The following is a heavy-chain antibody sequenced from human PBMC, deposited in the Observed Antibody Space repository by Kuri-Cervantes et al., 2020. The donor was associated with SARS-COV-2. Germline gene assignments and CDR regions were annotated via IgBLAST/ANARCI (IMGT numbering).Heavy chain of an antibody. CDR2: IYYSGST. CDR3: ARRGSTSPDGMDV. V-gene: IGHV4-61*01. Sequence: ESLKISCAVSGGSVSSGRYYWSWIRQPPGKGLEWIGYIYYSGSTNYNPSLKSRVTISVDTSKNQFSLKLSSVTAADTAVYYCARRGSTSPDGMDVWGQGTTVTVSS. CDR1: GGSVSSGRYY. J-gene: IGHJ6*02. D-gene: IGHD2-2*01.